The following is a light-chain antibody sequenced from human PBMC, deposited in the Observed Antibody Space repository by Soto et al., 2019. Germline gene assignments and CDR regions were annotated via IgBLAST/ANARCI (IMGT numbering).Light chain of an antibody. CDR2: AAS. J-gene: IGKJ1*01. V-gene: IGKV1-27*01. CDR1: QVISNY. Sequence: DIQMTQSPSSLSASVGDRVTITCRASQVISNYLACYQQKPGKVPKLLIYAASTLQSWVPFRFSGSGSGTGFPLTILSLRPEDVATYYCQKYNSAPWTFGQGTKVEIK. CDR3: QKYNSAPWT.